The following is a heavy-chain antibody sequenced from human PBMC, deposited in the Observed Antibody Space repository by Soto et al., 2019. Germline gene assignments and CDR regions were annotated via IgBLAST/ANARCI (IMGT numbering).Heavy chain of an antibody. D-gene: IGHD3-22*01. J-gene: IGHJ4*02. V-gene: IGHV3-30*18. Sequence: QVQLVESGGGVVQPGRSLRLSCAASGFTFSSYGMHWVRQAPGKGRAWVAVISYDGSNKYYADSVKGRFTISRDNSKNTRYLQMNSLRAEDTAVYYCAKDLQYDSSGCDYWGQGTLVTVSS. CDR3: AKDLQYDSSGCDY. CDR1: GFTFSSYG. CDR2: ISYDGSNK.